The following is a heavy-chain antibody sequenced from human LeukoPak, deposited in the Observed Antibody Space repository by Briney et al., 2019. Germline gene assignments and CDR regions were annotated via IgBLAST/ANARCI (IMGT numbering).Heavy chain of an antibody. Sequence: GSLRLSCAASGFTFSSYSMNWVRQAPGKGLEWVSSISSSSSYIYYADSVKGRFTISRDNAKNSLYLQMNSLRAEDTAVYYCARLSEGLVHFWYAFDIWGQGTMVTVSS. J-gene: IGHJ3*02. CDR1: GFTFSSYS. D-gene: IGHD3-3*02. CDR2: ISSSSSYI. V-gene: IGHV3-21*01. CDR3: ARLSEGLVHFWYAFDI.